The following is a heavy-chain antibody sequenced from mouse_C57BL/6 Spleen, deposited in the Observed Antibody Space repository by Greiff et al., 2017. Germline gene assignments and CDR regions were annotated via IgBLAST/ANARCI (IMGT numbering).Heavy chain of an antibody. J-gene: IGHJ2*01. Sequence: QVQLKQSGAELVMPGASVKLSCKASGYTFTSYWMHWVKQRPGQGLEWIGEIDPSDSYTNYNQKFKGKSTLTVDKSSSTAYMQLSSLTSEDSAVYYCASSGGSSYFDYWGQGTTLTVSS. CDR1: GYTFTSYW. CDR2: IDPSDSYT. V-gene: IGHV1-69*01. D-gene: IGHD1-1*01. CDR3: ASSGGSSYFDY.